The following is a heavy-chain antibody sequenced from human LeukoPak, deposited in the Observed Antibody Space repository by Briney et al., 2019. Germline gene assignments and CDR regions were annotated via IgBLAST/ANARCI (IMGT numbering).Heavy chain of an antibody. D-gene: IGHD2-15*01. J-gene: IGHJ5*02. CDR3: TKDTNCTDCSCYFAVGWFDP. CDR1: GFTFSSYG. CDR2: ISYDGSNK. V-gene: IGHV3-30*18. Sequence: PGGSLRLSYAASGFTFSSYGMHWVRQAPGKGLEWVAVISYDGSNKYYADSVKGRFTISRDNFKNTLYLQMTSLRAEDTAVYYCTKDTNCTDCSCYFAVGWFDPWGQGTLVTVSS.